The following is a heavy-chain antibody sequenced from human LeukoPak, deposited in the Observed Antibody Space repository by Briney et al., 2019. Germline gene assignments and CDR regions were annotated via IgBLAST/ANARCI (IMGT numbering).Heavy chain of an antibody. Sequence: GASVKVSCKASGYTFTGYYMHWVRQAPGQGLEWMGWINPNSGGTNYAQKFQGRVTMTRDTSISTAYMELSRLRSDDTAVYYCARDVLNYCSGGSCYSRHLWFDPWGQGTLVTVSS. V-gene: IGHV1-2*02. D-gene: IGHD2-15*01. CDR2: INPNSGGT. CDR1: GYTFTGYY. J-gene: IGHJ5*02. CDR3: ARDVLNYCSGGSCYSRHLWFDP.